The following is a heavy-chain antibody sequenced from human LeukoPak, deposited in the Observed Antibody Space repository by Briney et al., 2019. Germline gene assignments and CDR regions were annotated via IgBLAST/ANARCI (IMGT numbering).Heavy chain of an antibody. CDR2: IYPGDSDT. CDR3: ARLGTAVVARYFDY. D-gene: IGHD5-18*01. CDR1: GYSFTSYW. Sequence: GESLKISCEASGYSFTSYWVGWVRQMPEKGLEWVGSIYPGDSDTRYSPSFQGQVTISADKSISTAYLQWRGLKATDTAVYYCARLGTAVVARYFDYWGQGPLVTVSS. J-gene: IGHJ4*02. V-gene: IGHV5-51*01.